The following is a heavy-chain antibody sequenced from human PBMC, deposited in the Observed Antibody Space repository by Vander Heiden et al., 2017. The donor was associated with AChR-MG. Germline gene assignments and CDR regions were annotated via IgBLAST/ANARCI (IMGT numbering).Heavy chain of an antibody. CDR2: ISGRGGST. CDR3: AKDGVRYSSGWYVFDY. CDR1: GFTFSSYA. Sequence: EVQLLESGGGLVQPGGSLRLSCAASGFTFSSYAMSWVRQAPGKGLGWVSAISGRGGSTYYADSVKGRFTISRDNSKNTLYLQMNSLRAEDTAVYYCAKDGVRYSSGWYVFDYWGQGTLVTVSS. V-gene: IGHV3-23*01. D-gene: IGHD6-19*01. J-gene: IGHJ4*02.